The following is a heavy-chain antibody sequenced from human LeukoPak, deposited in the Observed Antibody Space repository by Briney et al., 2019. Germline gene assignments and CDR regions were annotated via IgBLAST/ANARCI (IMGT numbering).Heavy chain of an antibody. CDR2: ISYDGRNG. V-gene: IGHV3-30*04. CDR1: GFTFRSYT. Sequence: PGGSLRLSCAASGFTFRSYTIHWVRQAPGKGLEWVAVISYDGRNGYYADSVKGRFTISRDNSKTTLFLQMNSLRAEDTALYYCAREASSGWYDYWGQGTLVTVSS. D-gene: IGHD6-19*01. CDR3: AREASSGWYDY. J-gene: IGHJ4*02.